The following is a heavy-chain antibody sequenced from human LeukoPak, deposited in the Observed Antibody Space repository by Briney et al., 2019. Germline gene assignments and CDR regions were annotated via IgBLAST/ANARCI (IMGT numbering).Heavy chain of an antibody. Sequence: GGSLRLSCAASGFTFSSYGMNWVRQAPGKGLDWVSYISSSRNSIEYADSVRGRFTISRDNARNSLYLQMSSLRVEDTAVYYCARGGAARPDIWGQGTMVTVSS. J-gene: IGHJ3*02. CDR2: ISSSRNSI. D-gene: IGHD6-6*01. CDR3: ARGGAARPDI. V-gene: IGHV3-48*01. CDR1: GFTFSSYG.